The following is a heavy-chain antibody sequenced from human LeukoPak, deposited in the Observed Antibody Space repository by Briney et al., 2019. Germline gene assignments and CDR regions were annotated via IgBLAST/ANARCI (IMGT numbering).Heavy chain of an antibody. V-gene: IGHV4-59*08. CDR2: IYYSGST. J-gene: IGHJ4*02. D-gene: IGHD2-21*01. Sequence: SETLSLTCSVSGGSISSYYWSWIRQPPGKGLEWIGYIYYSGSTNYNPSLKSRVTISVDTSKNQFSLKLSSVTAADTAVYYCARHVLWPSPQFDYWGQGTLVTVSS. CDR1: GGSISSYY. CDR3: ARHVLWPSPQFDY.